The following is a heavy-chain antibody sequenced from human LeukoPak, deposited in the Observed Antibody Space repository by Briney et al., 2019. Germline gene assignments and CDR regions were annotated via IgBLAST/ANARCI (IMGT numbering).Heavy chain of an antibody. CDR2: INHSGST. Sequence: PSETLSLTCAVYGGSFSGYYWSWIRQPPGKGLEWIGEINHSGSTNYNPSLKSRVTISVDTSKNQFSLKLSSVTAADTAVYYCARAKKGVVPAAIYYYYYMDVWGKGTTVTVS. J-gene: IGHJ6*03. D-gene: IGHD2-2*02. V-gene: IGHV4-34*01. CDR3: ARAKKGVVPAAIYYYYYMDV. CDR1: GGSFSGYY.